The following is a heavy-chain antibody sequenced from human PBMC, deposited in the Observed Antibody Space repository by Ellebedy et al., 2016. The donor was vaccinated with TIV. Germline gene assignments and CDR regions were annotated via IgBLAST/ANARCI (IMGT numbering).Heavy chain of an antibody. CDR1: GFTFRNYA. J-gene: IGHJ1*01. Sequence: LSLTCATSGFTFRNYAMSWVRQAPGKGLEWVSVISGSGGSTYYADSVKGRFTISRDYSKNTMYLQMNSLRAEDTAVYYCMFKGLSARLYWGQGTLVTVSS. V-gene: IGHV3-23*01. CDR3: MFKGLSARLY. D-gene: IGHD6-6*01. CDR2: ISGSGGST.